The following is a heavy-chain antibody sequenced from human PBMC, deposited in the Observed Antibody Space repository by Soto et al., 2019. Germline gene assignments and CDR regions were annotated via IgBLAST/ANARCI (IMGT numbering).Heavy chain of an antibody. CDR3: ARQGFGATHGLVDV. V-gene: IGHV4-34*01. CDR1: GGSISSYY. Sequence: PSETLSLTCTVSGGSISSYYWTWIRQPPGTGLEWIGEINHTGSTNYNPSLKSRVTISVDTSKNQFSLKLTSVTVADTALYSCARQGFGATHGLVDVWGQGTTVTVS. D-gene: IGHD3-10*01. J-gene: IGHJ6*02. CDR2: INHTGST.